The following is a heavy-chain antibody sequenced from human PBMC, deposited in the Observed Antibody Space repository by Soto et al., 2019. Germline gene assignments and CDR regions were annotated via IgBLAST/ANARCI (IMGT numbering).Heavy chain of an antibody. CDR1: GGTFSNYV. Sequence: QVQLVQAGAELKKPGSSVKVSCKASGGTFSNYVVNWVRHAPGQGLEWTGRIIPISGAANYAQKFQGRVTITADKSTSTSYMELSSLRSADTAVYYCARDRIAGSKYYYGMDVWGPGTTVTVSS. J-gene: IGHJ6*02. CDR2: IIPISGAA. D-gene: IGHD6-13*01. CDR3: ARDRIAGSKYYYGMDV. V-gene: IGHV1-69*06.